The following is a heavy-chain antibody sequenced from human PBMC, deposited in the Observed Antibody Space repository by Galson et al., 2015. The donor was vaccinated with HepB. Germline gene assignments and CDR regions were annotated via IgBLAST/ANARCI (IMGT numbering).Heavy chain of an antibody. CDR3: ARVSRRGLGELGISH. Sequence: LRLSCAASGFTFSSYAMHWVRQAPGKGLEWVAVISYDGSNKYYADSVKGRFTISRDNSKNTLYLQMNSLRAEDTAVYYCARVSRRGLGELGISHWGQGTLVTVSS. CDR1: GFTFSSYA. V-gene: IGHV3-30-3*01. D-gene: IGHD7-27*01. J-gene: IGHJ4*02. CDR2: ISYDGSNK.